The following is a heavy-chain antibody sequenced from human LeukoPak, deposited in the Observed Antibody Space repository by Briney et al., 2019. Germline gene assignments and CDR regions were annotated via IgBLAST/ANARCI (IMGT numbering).Heavy chain of an antibody. CDR2: ISRTSSYI. Sequence: GRSLRLSCAASGFTFSSYAMHWVRQAPGKGLEWVSPISRTSSYIYYADSVKGRFTISRDNAQNSLYLQMNSLRVEDPAAYYCARVLETDCSGGSCYSDLDYWGQGTLVTVSS. D-gene: IGHD2-15*01. CDR1: GFTFSSYA. CDR3: ARVLETDCSGGSCYSDLDY. V-gene: IGHV3-21*01. J-gene: IGHJ4*02.